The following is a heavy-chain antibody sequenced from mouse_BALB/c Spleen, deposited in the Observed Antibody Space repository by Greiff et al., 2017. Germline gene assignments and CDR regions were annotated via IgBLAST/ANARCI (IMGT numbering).Heavy chain of an antibody. D-gene: IGHD1-1*01. CDR1: GFTFSSYA. CDR2: ISSGGST. CDR3: ARGSPLHYYGSSFYAMDY. Sequence: EVQGVESGGGLVKPGGSLKLSCAASGFTFSSYAMSWVRQTPEKRLEWVASISSGGSTYYPDSVKGRFTISRDNARNILYLQMSSLRSEDTAMYYCARGSPLHYYGSSFYAMDYWGQGTSVTVSS. J-gene: IGHJ4*01. V-gene: IGHV5-6-5*01.